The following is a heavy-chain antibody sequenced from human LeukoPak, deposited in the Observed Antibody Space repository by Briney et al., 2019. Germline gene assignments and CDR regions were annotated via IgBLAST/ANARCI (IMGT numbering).Heavy chain of an antibody. CDR2: IKQDGSEK. CDR1: GFTFSSYW. CDR3: ARDFFGNYGGGYYFGY. Sequence: GGSLRLSRAASGFTFSSYWMSWARQAPGKGLEWVANIKQDGSEKYYVDSVKGRFTISRDNAKNSLYLQMNSLRAEDTAVYYCARDFFGNYGGGYYFGYWGQGTLVTVSS. J-gene: IGHJ4*02. D-gene: IGHD4-23*01. V-gene: IGHV3-7*01.